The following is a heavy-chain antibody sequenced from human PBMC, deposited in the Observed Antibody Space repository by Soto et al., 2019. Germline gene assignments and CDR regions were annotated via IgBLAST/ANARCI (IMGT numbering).Heavy chain of an antibody. CDR2: IIPIFGTA. J-gene: IGHJ6*02. D-gene: IGHD6-6*01. V-gene: IGHV1-69*01. Sequence: QVQLVQSGAEVKKPGSSVKVSCKASGGTFSSYAISWVRQAPGQGLEWMGGIIPIFGTANYAQKFQGRVTITAYESTSTAYMELSSLRSEDKSVYYCARPDSPGYDSSSSYYYYGMDVWGQGTTVTVSS. CDR3: ARPDSPGYDSSSSYYYYGMDV. CDR1: GGTFSSYA.